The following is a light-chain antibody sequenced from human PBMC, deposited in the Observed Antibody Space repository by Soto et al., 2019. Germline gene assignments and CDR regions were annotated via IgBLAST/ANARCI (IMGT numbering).Light chain of an antibody. Sequence: DIQMTKSPSTLSASVGDRVTITCRASQSISSSLAWYQQKPGKAPKVLIYDASNLESGVPSRFSGSGSGTEFTLTISSLQPDDFATYYCQQCNSYPWTFGQGTKVDIK. J-gene: IGKJ1*01. CDR1: QSISSS. CDR3: QQCNSYPWT. CDR2: DAS. V-gene: IGKV1-5*01.